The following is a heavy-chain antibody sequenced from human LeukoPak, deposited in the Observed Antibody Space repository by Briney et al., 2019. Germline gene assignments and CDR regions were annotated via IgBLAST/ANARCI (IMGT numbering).Heavy chain of an antibody. CDR2: IYHSGST. CDR1: GGSISRGVFY. J-gene: IGHJ4*02. Sequence: PSETLSLTCTVSGGSISRGVFYWSWIRQPPGKGLEWVGYIYHSGSTYYNPSLKSRVTISVDRSKNQFSLKLSSVTAADTAVYYCAREPVAGPFDYWGQGTLVTVSS. V-gene: IGHV4-30-2*01. D-gene: IGHD6-19*01. CDR3: AREPVAGPFDY.